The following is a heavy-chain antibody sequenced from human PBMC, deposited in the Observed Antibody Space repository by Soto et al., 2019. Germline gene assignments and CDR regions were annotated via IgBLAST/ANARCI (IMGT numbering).Heavy chain of an antibody. CDR1: GGSISSYY. J-gene: IGHJ6*02. V-gene: IGHV4-59*01. CDR2: IYYSGST. D-gene: IGHD6-19*01. CDR3: ARVAGAYYYYGMDV. Sequence: SETLSLTCTVSGGSISSYYWSWIRQPPGKGLEWIGYIYYSGSTNYNPSLKSRVTISVDTSKNQFSLKLSSVTAADTAVYYCARVAGAYYYYGMDVWGQGTTVTVSS.